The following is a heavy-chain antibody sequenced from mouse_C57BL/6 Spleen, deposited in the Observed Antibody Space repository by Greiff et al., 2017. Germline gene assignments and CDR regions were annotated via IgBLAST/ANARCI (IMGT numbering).Heavy chain of an antibody. CDR3: AGANWDYCDY. CDR1: GYSFTGYY. V-gene: IGHV1-42*01. J-gene: IGHJ2*01. CDR2: INPSTGGT. D-gene: IGHD4-1*01. Sequence: EVKLMESGPELVKPGASVKISCKASGYSFTGYYMHWVKQSPEKSLEWIGEINPSTGGTTYNQKFKAKATLTVDTSSSTAYMQLKSLTSEDSAVYYCAGANWDYCDYWGQGTTLTVSS.